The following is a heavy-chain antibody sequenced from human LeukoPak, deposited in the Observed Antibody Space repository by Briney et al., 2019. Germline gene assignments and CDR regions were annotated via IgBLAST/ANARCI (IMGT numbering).Heavy chain of an antibody. Sequence: SETLSLTRAVYGGSFSGYYWSWIRQPPGKGLEWIGEINHSGSTNYNPSLKSRVTISVDTSKNQFSLKLSSVTAADTAVYYCASSSSGGSCYEGWGQGTLVTVSS. CDR1: GGSFSGYY. D-gene: IGHD2-15*01. CDR3: ASSSSGGSCYEG. J-gene: IGHJ4*02. V-gene: IGHV4-34*01. CDR2: INHSGST.